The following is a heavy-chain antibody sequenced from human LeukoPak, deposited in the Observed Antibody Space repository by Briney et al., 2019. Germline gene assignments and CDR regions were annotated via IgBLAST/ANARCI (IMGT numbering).Heavy chain of an antibody. CDR2: INHSGST. Sequence: PSETLSLTCTVSGGSISSYYWSWIRQPPGKGLEWIGEINHSGSTNYNPSLKSRVTISVDTSKNQFSLKLSSVTAADTAVYYCARGGWAYYYGSGSSREYYYYGLDVWGQGTTVTVSS. V-gene: IGHV4-34*01. CDR1: GGSISSYY. D-gene: IGHD3-10*01. J-gene: IGHJ6*02. CDR3: ARGGWAYYYGSGSSREYYYYGLDV.